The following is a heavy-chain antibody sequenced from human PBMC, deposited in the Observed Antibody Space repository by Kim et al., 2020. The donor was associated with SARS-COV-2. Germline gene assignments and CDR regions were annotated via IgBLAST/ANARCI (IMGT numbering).Heavy chain of an antibody. Sequence: ASVKVSCKASGYTFTSYGISWVRQAPGQGLEWMGWISAYNGNTNYAQKLQGRVTMTTDTSTSTAYMELRSLRSDDTAVYYCARDWGSITMVRGVIIIPLDYWGQGTLVTVSS. J-gene: IGHJ4*02. CDR2: ISAYNGNT. D-gene: IGHD3-10*01. V-gene: IGHV1-18*04. CDR3: ARDWGSITMVRGVIIIPLDY. CDR1: GYTFTSYG.